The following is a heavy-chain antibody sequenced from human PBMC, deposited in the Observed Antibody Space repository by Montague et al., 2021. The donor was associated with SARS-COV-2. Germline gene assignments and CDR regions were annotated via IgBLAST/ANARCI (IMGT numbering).Heavy chain of an antibody. J-gene: IGHJ6*02. CDR2: ISFTGST. CDR3: ARESRLQYLEWSGSQYDYYGMDV. V-gene: IGHV4-59*01. Sequence: SETLSLTCTVSGGSFSTSFWSWVRQPPGKGLEWIAFISFTGSTNYNPSLKSRVIVSIDTSKRQFSLKVTSVTAADSAVYYCARESRLQYLEWSGSQYDYYGMDVWGQGTKVTVSS. CDR1: GGSFSTSF. D-gene: IGHD3-3*01.